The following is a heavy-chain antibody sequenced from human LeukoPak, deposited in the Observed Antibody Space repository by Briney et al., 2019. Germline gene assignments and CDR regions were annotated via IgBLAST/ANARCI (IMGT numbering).Heavy chain of an antibody. J-gene: IGHJ4*02. V-gene: IGHV1-2*02. CDR1: GYTFTGYY. CDR3: ARPGYYDSSGYYCSPFDY. Sequence: GASVKVSCKASGYTFTGYYMHWVRQAPGQGLEWMGWINPNSGGTNYAQKFQGRVTMTRDTSISTAYMELSRLRSDDTAVYYCARPGYYDSSGYYCSPFDYWGQGTLVTVSS. CDR2: INPNSGGT. D-gene: IGHD3-22*01.